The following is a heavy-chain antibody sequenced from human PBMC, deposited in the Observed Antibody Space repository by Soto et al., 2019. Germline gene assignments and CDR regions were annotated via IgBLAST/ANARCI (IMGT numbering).Heavy chain of an antibody. D-gene: IGHD2-2*01. CDR1: GGTFSSYA. V-gene: IGHV1-69*06. CDR2: IIPIFGTA. CDR3: ASTKRYQLPLPHGMDV. Sequence: QVQLVQSGAEVKKPGSSVKVSCKASGGTFSSYAISWVRQAPGQGLEWMGGIIPIFGTANYAQKFQGRVTMTRDTSISTAYMELSRLRSDDTAVYYCASTKRYQLPLPHGMDVWGQGTTVTVSS. J-gene: IGHJ6*02.